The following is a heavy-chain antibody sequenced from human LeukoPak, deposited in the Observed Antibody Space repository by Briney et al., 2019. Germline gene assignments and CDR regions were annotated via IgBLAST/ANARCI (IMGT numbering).Heavy chain of an antibody. Sequence: SQTLSLTCAISGVSVSSNTAAWNWIRQSPSRGLEWLGRTYYRSKWYNDYAVSVKSRITLNPDTSKNQFSLQLNSVTPEDTAVYYCARVLDVGPTYFDYWGQGTLVTVSS. CDR2: TYYRSKWYN. D-gene: IGHD1-26*01. J-gene: IGHJ4*02. V-gene: IGHV6-1*01. CDR1: GVSVSSNTAA. CDR3: ARVLDVGPTYFDY.